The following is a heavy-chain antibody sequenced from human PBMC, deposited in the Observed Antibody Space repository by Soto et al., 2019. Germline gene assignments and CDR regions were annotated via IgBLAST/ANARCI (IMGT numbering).Heavy chain of an antibody. CDR1: GDSISSGGYY. Sequence: QVQLQESGPGLVKPSQTLSLTCTVSGDSISSGGYYWSWIRQLPGKGLEWIGYIFYSGSTYYNPSLKSRVTISMDTSKNQFSLKLSSVTAADTAIYYCARDSPRGYGEGFDPWGQGNLVTVSS. V-gene: IGHV4-31*03. D-gene: IGHD3-16*01. CDR3: ARDSPRGYGEGFDP. CDR2: IFYSGST. J-gene: IGHJ5*02.